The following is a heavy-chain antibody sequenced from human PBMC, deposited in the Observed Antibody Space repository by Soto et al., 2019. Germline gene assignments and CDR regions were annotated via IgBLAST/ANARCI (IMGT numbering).Heavy chain of an antibody. CDR3: ARVTMVRGAEDYTWFDP. CDR2: ISAYNGNT. J-gene: IGHJ5*01. CDR1: GYSFTRYV. Sequence: APVKGSWKGSGYSFTRYVISWGRKAPGKGLEWMGWISAYNGNTNYAQKLQGRVTMTTDTSTSTAYMELRSLRSDDTAVYYCARVTMVRGAEDYTWFDPWGQAPLLTLSS. D-gene: IGHD3-10*01. V-gene: IGHV1-18*01.